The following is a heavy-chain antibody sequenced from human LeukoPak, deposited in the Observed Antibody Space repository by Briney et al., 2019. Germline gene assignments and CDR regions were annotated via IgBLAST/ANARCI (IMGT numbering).Heavy chain of an antibody. CDR2: ISAYNGNT. CDR1: GYTFSSYG. J-gene: IGHJ4*02. V-gene: IGHV1-18*01. D-gene: IGHD2-21*01. CDR3: TIIPNVILFTHYFEY. Sequence: ASVKVSCKASGYTFSSYGITWVRQAPGQGLEWMGWISAYNGNTNYAQRLQGRVTMTTDTSTNTAYMELRSLRSDDTAVYYCTIIPNVILFTHYFEYWGQGTLVTVSS.